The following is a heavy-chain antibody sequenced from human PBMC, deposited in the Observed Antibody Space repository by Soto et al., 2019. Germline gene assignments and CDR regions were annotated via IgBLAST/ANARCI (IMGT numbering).Heavy chain of an antibody. V-gene: IGHV3-9*01. Sequence: LSLTCTVSGDSMSSHYWNWVRQAPGKGLEWVSGISWNSGSIGYADSVKGRFTISRDNAKNSLYLQMNSLRAEDTALYYCAKSPHYYDSSGYPYYFDYWGQGTLVTVSS. CDR1: GDSMSSHY. D-gene: IGHD3-22*01. CDR2: ISWNSGSI. CDR3: AKSPHYYDSSGYPYYFDY. J-gene: IGHJ4*02.